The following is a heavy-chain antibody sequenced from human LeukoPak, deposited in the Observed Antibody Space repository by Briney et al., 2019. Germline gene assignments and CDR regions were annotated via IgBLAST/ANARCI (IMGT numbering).Heavy chain of an antibody. Sequence: PGGSLRLSCAASGFTFTNYWIHWVRQAPGKGLMWISRIKGDGITTNYADSVKGRFTISRDNAKNTVYLQMNSLRAEDTAVYYCARGMFGGYCTDYWGQGTWVPVSS. V-gene: IGHV3-74*01. J-gene: IGHJ4*02. D-gene: IGHD3-3*01. CDR2: IKGDGITT. CDR3: ARGMFGGYCTDY. CDR1: GFTFTNYW.